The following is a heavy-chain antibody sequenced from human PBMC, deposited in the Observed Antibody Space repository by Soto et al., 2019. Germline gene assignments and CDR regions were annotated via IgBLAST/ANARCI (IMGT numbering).Heavy chain of an antibody. D-gene: IGHD5-18*01. CDR1: GGSVSSNNYH. Sequence: QVQLQESGPGLVKPSETLSLTCTVSGGSVSSNNYHWRWIRQPPGKGLEWIGYIYYRGRTNYNPSLINRVTRSVDKSKNQFSLKLRSVTAADTSVYYCARGLRGYSYGYMFWGQGTLVTVSS. CDR2: IYYRGRT. J-gene: IGHJ4*02. V-gene: IGHV4-61*01. CDR3: ARGLRGYSYGYMF.